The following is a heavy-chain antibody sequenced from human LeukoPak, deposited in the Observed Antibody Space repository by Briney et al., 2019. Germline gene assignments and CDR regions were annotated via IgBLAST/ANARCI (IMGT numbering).Heavy chain of an antibody. Sequence: NPSETLSLTCTVSGGSISSSSYYWGWIRQPPGKGLEWIGSIYYSGSTYYNPSLKSRVTISVDTSKNQFSLKLSSVTAADTAVYYCARDPSIAAAGINWFDPWGQGTLVTVSS. CDR1: GGSISSSSYY. V-gene: IGHV4-39*07. CDR3: ARDPSIAAAGINWFDP. J-gene: IGHJ5*02. D-gene: IGHD6-13*01. CDR2: IYYSGST.